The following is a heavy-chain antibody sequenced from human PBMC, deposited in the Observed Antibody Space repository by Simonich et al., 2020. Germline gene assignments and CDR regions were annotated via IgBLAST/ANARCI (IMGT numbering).Heavy chain of an antibody. CDR3: ARGGGGMSGGYVDY. CDR2: MNPNDVNT. Sequence: QVQLVQSGAEVKKPVASVKVSCKASGYTFTSYDINWVRQGTGQGLECVGWMNPNDVNTGYAQKFQGRVTITRNTSISTAYMERSSLGSEDTAVCYCARGGGGMSGGYVDYWGQGTLVTVSS. CDR1: GYTFTSYD. V-gene: IGHV1-8*03. D-gene: IGHD2-15*01. J-gene: IGHJ4*02.